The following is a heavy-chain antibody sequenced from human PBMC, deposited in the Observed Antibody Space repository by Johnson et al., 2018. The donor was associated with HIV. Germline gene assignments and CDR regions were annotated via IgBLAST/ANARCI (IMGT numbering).Heavy chain of an antibody. V-gene: IGHV3-30*04. CDR2: ISYDGSNK. J-gene: IGHJ3*02. D-gene: IGHD3-22*01. CDR1: GFTFSSYA. CDR3: AREYYDSSGYYYGGVSAFDI. Sequence: QVQLVESGGGVVQPGRSLRLSCAASGFTFSSYAMHWVRQAPGKGLEWVALISYDGSNKYYADSVKGRFTISRDNSKNTLYLQMNSLRAEDTAVYYCAREYYDSSGYYYGGVSAFDIWGQGTMVTVSS.